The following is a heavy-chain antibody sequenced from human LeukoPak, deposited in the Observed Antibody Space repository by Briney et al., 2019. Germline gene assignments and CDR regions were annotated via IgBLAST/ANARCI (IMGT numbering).Heavy chain of an antibody. CDR2: ISSSGSTT. Sequence: GGSLRLSCVASGLSVSSNYMSWVRQAPGKGLEWVSYISSSGSTTYYADSVKGRFTISRDNAQNSLYLQMNSLRTEDTAVYYCARDHSSNGQAFDIWGKGRWSPCLQ. CDR3: ARDHSSNGQAFDI. CDR1: GLSVSSNY. D-gene: IGHD6-13*01. J-gene: IGHJ3*02. V-gene: IGHV3-11*04.